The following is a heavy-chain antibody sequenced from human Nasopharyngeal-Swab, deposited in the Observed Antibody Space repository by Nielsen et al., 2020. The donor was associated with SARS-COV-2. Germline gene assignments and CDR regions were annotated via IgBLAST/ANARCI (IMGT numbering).Heavy chain of an antibody. CDR3: SRTPYYDILTGYYRGAGDYYYYYGMDV. V-gene: IGHV1-46*01. Sequence: ASVTVSCQASLYTFPRYSMHLLRQAPRPALEWIGIINPSVFSTSYAQKFQGRVTMTSDTSTSTVYMALSSLRSEDTAVYYCSRTPYYDILTGYYRGAGDYYYYYGMDVWGQGTTVTVSS. CDR2: INPSVFST. J-gene: IGHJ6*02. CDR1: LYTFPRYS. D-gene: IGHD3-9*01.